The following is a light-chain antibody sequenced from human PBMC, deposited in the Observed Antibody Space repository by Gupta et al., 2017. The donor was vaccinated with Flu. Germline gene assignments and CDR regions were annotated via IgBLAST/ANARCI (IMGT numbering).Light chain of an antibody. Sequence: QSALTQPASVSGSPGQSITISCTGTSSDVGGYTYVSWYQQHPGKAPKLMIYEVSNRHSGVANRFSGSKSGNTASLTISGLQAEDEADYYCSSYTSSSSPYVFGPGTKVTVL. CDR2: EVS. CDR1: SSDVGGYTY. V-gene: IGLV2-14*01. CDR3: SSYTSSSSPYV. J-gene: IGLJ1*01.